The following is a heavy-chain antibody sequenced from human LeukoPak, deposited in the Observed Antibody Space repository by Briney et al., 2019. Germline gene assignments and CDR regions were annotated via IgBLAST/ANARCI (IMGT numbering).Heavy chain of an antibody. Sequence: GGSLRLSCAASGFTFSSYWMSWVRQAPGKGLEWVANVKQDGSEKYYVDSVKGRFTISRDSAKNSLYLQMNSLRAEDTAVYYCARGTYSSSWAFNWFDPWGQGTLVTVSS. CDR2: VKQDGSEK. J-gene: IGHJ5*02. V-gene: IGHV3-7*01. CDR1: GFTFSSYW. D-gene: IGHD6-13*01. CDR3: ARGTYSSSWAFNWFDP.